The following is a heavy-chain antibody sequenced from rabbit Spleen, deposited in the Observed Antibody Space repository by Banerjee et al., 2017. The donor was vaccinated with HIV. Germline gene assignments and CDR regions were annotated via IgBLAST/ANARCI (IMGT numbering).Heavy chain of an antibody. D-gene: IGHD1-1*01. CDR3: ARGTDGSAGYSFIL. CDR2: IYGSTSGTT. V-gene: IGHV1S40*01. CDR1: GFSFSSSDY. Sequence: QSLEESGGDLVKPGASLTLTCTASGFSFSSSDYMCWVRQAPGKGLEWIACIYGSTSGTTYYASWAKGRFTISKTSSITVTLQMTSLTAADTATYFCARGTDGSAGYSFILWGQGTLVTVS. J-gene: IGHJ4*01.